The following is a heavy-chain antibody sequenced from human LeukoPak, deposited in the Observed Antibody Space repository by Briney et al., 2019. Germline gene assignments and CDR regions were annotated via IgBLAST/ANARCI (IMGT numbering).Heavy chain of an antibody. CDR1: GFTFSSYG. Sequence: GRSLRLSCAASGFTFSSYGMHWVRQAPGKGLEWVAVISYDGSNKYYADSVKGRFTISRDNSKNTLYLQMNSLRAEDTAVYYCAKDLPRYYYGSGSYRWFDPWGQGTLVTVSS. J-gene: IGHJ5*02. CDR2: ISYDGSNK. D-gene: IGHD3-10*01. CDR3: AKDLPRYYYGSGSYRWFDP. V-gene: IGHV3-30*18.